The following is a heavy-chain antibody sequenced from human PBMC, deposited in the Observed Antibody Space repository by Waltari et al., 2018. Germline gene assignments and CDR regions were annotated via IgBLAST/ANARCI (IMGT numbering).Heavy chain of an antibody. D-gene: IGHD5-18*01. CDR2: IYDAGST. CDR1: GSPVGKNH. Sequence: EVQLLESGGGLVHPGGPRRLSCAASGSPVGKNHMSWVRQAPGRGLEWVSLIYDAGSTYYPDSVRGRFTISRDNSKNTVHLQMNSLRVEDTAIYYCARARDEETAMVYFDHWGQGTLVSVSS. J-gene: IGHJ4*02. V-gene: IGHV3-66*02. CDR3: ARARDEETAMVYFDH.